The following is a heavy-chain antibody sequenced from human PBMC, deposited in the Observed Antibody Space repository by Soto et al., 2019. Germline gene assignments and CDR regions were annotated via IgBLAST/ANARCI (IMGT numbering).Heavy chain of an antibody. CDR1: GGSISSSSYY. CDR2: IYYSGST. J-gene: IGHJ5*02. D-gene: IGHD4-17*01. V-gene: IGHV4-39*01. CDR3: ARTHDYGWFDP. Sequence: SETLSLTCTVSGGSISSSSYYWGWIRQPPGKGLEWIGSIYYSGSTYYNPSLKSRVTISVDTSKNQFSLKLSSVTTADTAVYYCARTHDYGWFDPWGQGTLVTVSS.